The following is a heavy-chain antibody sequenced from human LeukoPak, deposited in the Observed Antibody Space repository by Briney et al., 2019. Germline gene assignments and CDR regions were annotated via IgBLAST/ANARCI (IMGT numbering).Heavy chain of an antibody. J-gene: IGHJ4*02. Sequence: SETLSLTCTVSGGSISSGDDYWSWIRQPPGKGLEWIGYIYYSGSTYYNPSLKSRVTISVDTSKNQFSLKLSSVTAADTAVYYCARDRSSTSCFCSWGPGTLVTVSS. CDR1: GGSISSGDDY. D-gene: IGHD2-2*01. V-gene: IGHV4-30-4*08. CDR2: IYYSGST. CDR3: ARDRSSTSCFCS.